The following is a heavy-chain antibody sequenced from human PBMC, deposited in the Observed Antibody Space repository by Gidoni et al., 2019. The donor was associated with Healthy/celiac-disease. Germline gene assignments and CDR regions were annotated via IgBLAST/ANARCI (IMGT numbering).Heavy chain of an antibody. V-gene: IGHV3-30-3*01. CDR3: ARGDWGSGWFDP. D-gene: IGHD7-27*01. J-gene: IGHJ5*02. CDR2: ISYDGSNK. Sequence: QVQLVESGGGGVQPGRSRRLSCAASGFTFSSYAMHWVRQAPGKGLEWVAVISYDGSNKYSADSVKGRFTISRDNSKNTLYLHMNSLRAEDTAVYYCARGDWGSGWFDPWGQGTLVTVSS. CDR1: GFTFSSYA.